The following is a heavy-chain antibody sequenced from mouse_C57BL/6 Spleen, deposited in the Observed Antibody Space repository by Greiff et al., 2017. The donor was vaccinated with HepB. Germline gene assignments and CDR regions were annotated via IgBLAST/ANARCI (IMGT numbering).Heavy chain of an antibody. CDR1: GYTFTSYW. D-gene: IGHD1-1*01. Sequence: QVQLQQPGAELVRPGSSVKLSCKASGYTFTSYWMHWVKQRPIQGLEWIGNIDPSDSETHYNQKFKDKATLTVDKSSSTAYMQLSGLTSEDSAVYYCASWGYYGSSYYFDYWGQGTTLTVSS. CDR2: IDPSDSET. J-gene: IGHJ2*01. CDR3: ASWGYYGSSYYFDY. V-gene: IGHV1-52*01.